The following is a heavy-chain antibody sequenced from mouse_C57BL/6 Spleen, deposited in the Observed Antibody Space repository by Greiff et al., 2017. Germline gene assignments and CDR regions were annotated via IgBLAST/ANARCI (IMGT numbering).Heavy chain of an antibody. J-gene: IGHJ2*01. CDR2: IRLKSDNYAT. D-gene: IGHD1-1*01. Sequence: EVQLQQSGGGLVQPGGSMKLSCVASGFTFSNYWMNWVRQSPEKGLEWVAQIRLKSDNYATHYAESVKGRFTISRDDSKSIVYLQMNNLRAEDTGIYYCTKGYGFDYWGQGTTLTVSS. CDR1: GFTFSNYW. CDR3: TKGYGFDY. V-gene: IGHV6-3*01.